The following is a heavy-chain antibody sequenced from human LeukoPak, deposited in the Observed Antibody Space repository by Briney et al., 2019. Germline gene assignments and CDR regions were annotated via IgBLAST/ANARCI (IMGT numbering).Heavy chain of an antibody. V-gene: IGHV1-18*01. CDR1: GYTFXXXX. CDR3: ARGRGVATFDY. Sequence: ASARVXXXASGYTFXXXXXXXVRQAPGQGXXXMGWINGYNGKINYXXXFQGRVTXTTDTSTNTAYMDLKNLRSDDTAIYYCARGRGVATFDYWGQGTLVTVSS. D-gene: IGHD5-12*01. J-gene: IGHJ4*02. CDR2: INGYNGKI.